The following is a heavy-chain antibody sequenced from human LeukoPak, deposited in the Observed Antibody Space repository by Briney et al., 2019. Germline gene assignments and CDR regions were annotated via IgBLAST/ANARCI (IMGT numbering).Heavy chain of an antibody. CDR2: ISSSSSYI. D-gene: IGHD6-13*01. Sequence: TGGSLRLSCAASGFTFSSYSMNWVRQAPGKGLEWVSSISSSSSYIYYADSVKGRFTISRDNAKNSLYLQMNSLRAEDTAVYYCARAEQQLVPGYRSWGDYYYYYMDVWGKGTTVTVSS. CDR1: GFTFSSYS. V-gene: IGHV3-21*04. CDR3: ARAEQQLVPGYRSWGDYYYYYMDV. J-gene: IGHJ6*03.